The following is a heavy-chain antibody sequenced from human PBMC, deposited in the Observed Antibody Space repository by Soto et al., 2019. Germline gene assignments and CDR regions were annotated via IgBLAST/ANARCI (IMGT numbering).Heavy chain of an antibody. J-gene: IGHJ5*02. V-gene: IGHV1-69*13. D-gene: IGHD6-13*01. Sequence: ASVKVSCKASGGTFSSYAISWVRQAPGQGLEWMGGIIPIFGTANYAQKFQGRVTITADESTSTAYMELSSLRSEDTAVYYCARVVVAAAGNWFDPWGQGTLVTVSS. CDR3: ARVVVAAAGNWFDP. CDR1: GGTFSSYA. CDR2: IIPIFGTA.